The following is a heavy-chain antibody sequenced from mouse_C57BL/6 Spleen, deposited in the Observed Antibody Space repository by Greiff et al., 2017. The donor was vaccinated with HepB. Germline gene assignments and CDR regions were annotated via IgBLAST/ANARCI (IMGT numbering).Heavy chain of an antibody. V-gene: IGHV1-19*01. CDR1: GYTFTDYY. D-gene: IGHD2-1*01. J-gene: IGHJ2*01. Sequence: EVQLQQSGPVLVKPGASVKMSCKASGYTFTDYYMNWVKQSHGKSLEWIGVINPYNGGTSYNQKFKGKATLTVDKSSSTAYMELNSLTSEDSAVYYCASWEINYDYFDDWGQGTTLTVSS. CDR2: INPYNGGT. CDR3: ASWEINYDYFDD.